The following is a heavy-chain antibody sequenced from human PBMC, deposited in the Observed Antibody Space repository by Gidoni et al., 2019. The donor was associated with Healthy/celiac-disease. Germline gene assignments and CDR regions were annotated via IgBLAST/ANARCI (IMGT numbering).Heavy chain of an antibody. CDR2: ISSSSSYI. D-gene: IGHD3-22*01. CDR3: ARGIIVDYYFDY. J-gene: IGHJ4*02. V-gene: IGHV3-21*01. CDR1: GFTFSSSS. Sequence: EVQLVESGGGLVKPGGSLRLSCAASGFTFSSSSMNWVRQAPGKGLEWVSSISSSSSYIYYADSVKGRFTISRDNAKNSLYLQMNSQRAEDTAVYYCARGIIVDYYFDYWGQGTLVTVSS.